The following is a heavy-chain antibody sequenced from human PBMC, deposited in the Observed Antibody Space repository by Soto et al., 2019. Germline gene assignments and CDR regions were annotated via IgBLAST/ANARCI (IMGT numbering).Heavy chain of an antibody. D-gene: IGHD3-3*01. CDR2: ISNSGSTR. CDR1: GLTFSKYE. CDR3: ARGIWSSYDFP. V-gene: IGHV3-48*03. Sequence: SLRLACAASGLTFSKYEMNWVRQAPGKGLEWAAYISNSGSTRYYADSVKGRFTIFRDNTKNSLNLKMNSLRADDSAVDYCARGIWSSYDFPWGQGPLVTVAS. J-gene: IGHJ5*02.